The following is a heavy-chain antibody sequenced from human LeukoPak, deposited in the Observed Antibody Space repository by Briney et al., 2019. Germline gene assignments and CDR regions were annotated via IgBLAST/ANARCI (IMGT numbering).Heavy chain of an antibody. CDR3: ARLLGRSFDH. J-gene: IGHJ4*02. V-gene: IGHV3-48*02. Sequence: GGSLRLSCAASGFTFSSYSMNWVRQAPGKGLEWVSYISSSSSTIYYADTVKGRFTISRDNAKNSLYLQMNGLRDEDTAVYYCARLLGRSFDHWGQGTLVTVSS. CDR2: ISSSSSTI. D-gene: IGHD2-21*01. CDR1: GFTFSSYS.